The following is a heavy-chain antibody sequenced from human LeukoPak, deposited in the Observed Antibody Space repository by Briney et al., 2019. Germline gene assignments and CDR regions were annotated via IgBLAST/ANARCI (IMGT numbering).Heavy chain of an antibody. CDR2: IIPMFGTP. V-gene: IGHV1-69*06. CDR3: ARAGIPGYCTNVTCSNWLDP. Sequence: ASVKVSCKASGDTFTTYAIIWVRQAPGQGLEWMGGIIPMFGTPNYAQRLQGRVTITADKSTKTAYMELSSLRSEDTAVYYCARAGIPGYCTNVTCSNWLDPWGQGTLVTVSS. CDR1: GDTFTTYA. J-gene: IGHJ5*02. D-gene: IGHD2-8*01.